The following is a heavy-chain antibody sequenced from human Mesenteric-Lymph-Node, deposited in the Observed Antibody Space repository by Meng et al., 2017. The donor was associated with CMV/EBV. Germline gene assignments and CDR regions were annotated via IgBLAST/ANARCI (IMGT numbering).Heavy chain of an antibody. CDR1: GFTFSSYA. CDR2: FYISGRST. J-gene: IGHJ3*01. Sequence: GESLKISCAAPGFTFSSYAMNWVRQAPGKGLEWISVFYISGRSTYYADSVKGRFTISRDNSKNMVYLQMNSLRVEDTAVYYCAKDRGGSDDAYDVWGQGATVTVSS. D-gene: IGHD3-16*01. CDR3: AKDRGGSDDAYDV. V-gene: IGHV3-23*03.